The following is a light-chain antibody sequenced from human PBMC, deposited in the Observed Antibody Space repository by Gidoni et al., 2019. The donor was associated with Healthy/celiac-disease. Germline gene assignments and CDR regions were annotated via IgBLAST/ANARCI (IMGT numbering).Light chain of an antibody. CDR2: DAS. V-gene: IGKV1-5*01. CDR3: QQYNSYTWT. Sequence: DIQMTQSPSTLSASVGDRVTITCRASHSISSWWAWYQQKPGKAPKLLIYDASSLESGVPSRFSGSGSGTEFTLTISSLQPDDFATYYCQQYNSYTWTFGQGTKVEIK. J-gene: IGKJ1*01. CDR1: HSISSW.